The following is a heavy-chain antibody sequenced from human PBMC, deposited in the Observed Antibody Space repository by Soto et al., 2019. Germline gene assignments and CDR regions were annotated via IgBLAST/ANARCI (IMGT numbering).Heavy chain of an antibody. V-gene: IGHV1-18*01. CDR3: ARHHGPTTSENWFDP. CDR2: ISTYSGDT. Sequence: ASVKVSCKASGYTLFTYDISWVRQAPGQGLEWMGWISTYSGDTKYAQKFQGRVTMTTDTSTTTAYLELRSLRSDDTAVYYCARHHGPTTSENWFDPWGQGTLVTVSS. J-gene: IGHJ5*02. CDR1: GYTLFTYD. D-gene: IGHD5-12*01.